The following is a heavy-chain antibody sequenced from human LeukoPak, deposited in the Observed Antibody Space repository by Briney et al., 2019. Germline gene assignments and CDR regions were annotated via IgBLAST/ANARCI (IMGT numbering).Heavy chain of an antibody. CDR1: GFTFSGYA. D-gene: IGHD4-11*01. CDR2: FKTKYSQV. J-gene: IGHJ4*02. V-gene: IGHV3-23*05. Sequence: GGSLRLSCVTSGFTFSGYAMNWVRQAPGKGLEWVSTFKTKYSQVYYAESVRGRFTISTDNSEKTVYLQMNSLRVEDTALYYCARSVPDYTRFDYWGQGALVTVSS. CDR3: ARSVPDYTRFDY.